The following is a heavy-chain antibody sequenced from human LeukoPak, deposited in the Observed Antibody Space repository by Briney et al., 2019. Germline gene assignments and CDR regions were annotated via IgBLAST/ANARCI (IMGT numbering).Heavy chain of an antibody. CDR2: ISAYNGNT. Sequence: ASVKVSCKASGYTFTSYGISWVRQAPGQGLEWMGWISAYNGNTNYAQKRQGRVTMTTDTSTSTAYMELRSLRSDGTAVYYCARDRDFGSGYYNSEVYWGEGTLVTVSS. V-gene: IGHV1-18*01. CDR3: ARDRDFGSGYYNSEVY. D-gene: IGHD3-3*01. CDR1: GYTFTSYG. J-gene: IGHJ4*02.